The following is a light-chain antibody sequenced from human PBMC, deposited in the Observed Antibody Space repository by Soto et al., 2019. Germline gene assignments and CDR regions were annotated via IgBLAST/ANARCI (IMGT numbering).Light chain of an antibody. Sequence: DVHMTQFPSTLSASVGDRVTITCRASQSIRNWLAWYQQKPGKAPKLLIYDASTLERGVPSRFSGSGSGTEFTLSISSLQPDDFATYYCQQYDSSSGYTFGQGTRLEIK. CDR1: QSIRNW. V-gene: IGKV1-5*01. CDR2: DAS. J-gene: IGKJ5*01. CDR3: QQYDSSSGYT.